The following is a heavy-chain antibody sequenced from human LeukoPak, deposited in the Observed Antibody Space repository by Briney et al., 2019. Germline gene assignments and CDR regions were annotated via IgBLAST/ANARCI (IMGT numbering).Heavy chain of an antibody. CDR2: IYYTGAT. D-gene: IGHD5-18*01. Sequence: SETLSLTCTVSGGSISSYYWTWIRLPPGRGLDCIGYIYYTGATYYNPSLKSRVTISLDTSKNQFSLKLSSVTAADAAVYYCARAGYSYNTGYYFDYWGQGALVTVSS. J-gene: IGHJ4*02. CDR1: GGSISSYY. V-gene: IGHV4-59*01. CDR3: ARAGYSYNTGYYFDY.